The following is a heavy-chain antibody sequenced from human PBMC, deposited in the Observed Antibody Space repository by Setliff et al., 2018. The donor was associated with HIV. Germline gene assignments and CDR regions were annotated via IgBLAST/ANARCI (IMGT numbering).Heavy chain of an antibody. CDR2: ISYDGSNK. J-gene: IGHJ1*01. V-gene: IGHV3-30-3*02. Sequence: LRLSCAASGFTFSSYAMHWVRQAPGKGLEWVAVISYDGSNKYYADSVKGRFTISRDNSKNTLYLQMNSLRAEDTAVYYCAKSGSSSWPEHWGQGTLVTVSS. CDR3: AKSGSSSWPEH. D-gene: IGHD6-13*01. CDR1: GFTFSSYA.